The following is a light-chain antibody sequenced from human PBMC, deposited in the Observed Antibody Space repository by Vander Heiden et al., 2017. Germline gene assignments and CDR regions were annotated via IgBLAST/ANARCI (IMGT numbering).Light chain of an antibody. V-gene: IGLV3-21*02. CDR2: DDS. CDR3: QVWDGSSDHVV. Sequence: SYVLTQPPSVSVAPGQTARITCGGSNIGRKSVHWYQQKPGRAPVLVVYDDSGRPSGIPERFSGSNSGNTATLTISRVEAGDEADYYCQVWDGSSDHVVFGGGTKLTVL. CDR1: NIGRKS. J-gene: IGLJ2*01.